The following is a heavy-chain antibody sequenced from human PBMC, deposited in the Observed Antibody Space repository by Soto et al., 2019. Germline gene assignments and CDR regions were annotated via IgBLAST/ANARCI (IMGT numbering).Heavy chain of an antibody. D-gene: IGHD3-22*01. J-gene: IGHJ6*02. Sequence: VASVKVSCKASGYTFTSYGISWVRQAPGQGLEWMGWISAYNGNTNYAQKLQGRVTMTTDTSTSTAYMELRSLRSDDTAVYYCASCREYYYDSNTYYYGMDVWGQGTTVTVSS. V-gene: IGHV1-18*01. CDR2: ISAYNGNT. CDR3: ASCREYYYDSNTYYYGMDV. CDR1: GYTFTSYG.